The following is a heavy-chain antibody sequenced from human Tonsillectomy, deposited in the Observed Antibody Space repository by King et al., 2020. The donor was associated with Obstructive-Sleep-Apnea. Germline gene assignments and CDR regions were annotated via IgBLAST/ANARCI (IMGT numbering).Heavy chain of an antibody. CDR3: AKVPVTTDSHYYYGMDV. CDR2: IIRSGGGT. J-gene: IGHJ6*02. Sequence: VQLVESGGGLVQPGGSLRLSCAASGFTFSSYAMNWVRQAPGKGLEWVSGIIRSGGGTYYADSVKGRFTISRDNAKDTLDLQMNSLRAEDTAVYYCAKVPVTTDSHYYYGMDVWGQGTTVTVSS. D-gene: IGHD4-17*01. CDR1: GFTFSSYA. V-gene: IGHV3-23*04.